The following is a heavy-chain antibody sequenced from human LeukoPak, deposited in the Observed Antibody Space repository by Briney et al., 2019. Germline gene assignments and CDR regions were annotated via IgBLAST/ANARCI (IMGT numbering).Heavy chain of an antibody. D-gene: IGHD3-22*01. J-gene: IGHJ4*02. V-gene: IGHV3-23*01. CDR1: GFTFSSYA. CDR2: ISGSGGST. CDR3: AKGMYYDSSGYPN. Sequence: GGSLRLSCAASGFTFSSYAMSWVRQAPGKGLEWVSAISGSGGSTYYADSVKGRFTISRDNPKNTLYLQMNSLRAEDTAVYYCAKGMYYDSSGYPNWGQGTLVTVSS.